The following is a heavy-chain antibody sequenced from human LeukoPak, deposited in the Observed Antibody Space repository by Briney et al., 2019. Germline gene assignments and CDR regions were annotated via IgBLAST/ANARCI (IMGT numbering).Heavy chain of an antibody. J-gene: IGHJ6*03. CDR3: ARKFKSAYYYYYYMDV. CDR1: GGSFSGYY. Sequence: SETLSLTCAVYGGSFSGYYWSWIRQPPGKGLEWIGEINHSGSTNYNPSLKSPVTISVDTSKNQFSLKLSSVTAADTAVYYCARKFKSAYYYYYYMDVWGKGTTVTVSS. CDR2: INHSGST. V-gene: IGHV4-34*01.